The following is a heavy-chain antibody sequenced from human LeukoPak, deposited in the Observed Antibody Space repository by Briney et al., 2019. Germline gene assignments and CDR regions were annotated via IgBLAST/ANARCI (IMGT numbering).Heavy chain of an antibody. CDR2: IYYSGST. V-gene: IGHV4-31*03. CDR1: GGSISSGGYY. CDR3: ARASAAGTHLDY. J-gene: IGHJ4*02. Sequence: SETLPLTCTVSGGSISSGGYYWSWIRLHPGKGLEWIGYIYYSGSTYYNPSLKSRVTISVDTSKNQFSLKLSSVTAADTAVYYCARASAAGTHLDYWGQGTLVTVSS. D-gene: IGHD6-13*01.